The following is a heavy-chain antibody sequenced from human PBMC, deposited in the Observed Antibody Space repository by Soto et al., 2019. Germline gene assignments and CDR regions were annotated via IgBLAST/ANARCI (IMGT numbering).Heavy chain of an antibody. J-gene: IGHJ6*02. V-gene: IGHV1-18*01. CDR3: AHDRRVEAGKYYDILTAYDYVEYYYVMEV. CDR1: GYTFTGYG. Sequence: QVQLVQSGAELKKPGASVKVSCRASGYTFTGYGISWVRQAPGQGLEWMGWISGYSGNTKFAERLQGRVTMTTDTYTSTVCMELSAHASADRAVYSGAHDRRVEAGKYYDILTAYDYVEYYYVMEVGGQGTAVTVSS. D-gene: IGHD3-9*01. CDR2: ISGYSGNT.